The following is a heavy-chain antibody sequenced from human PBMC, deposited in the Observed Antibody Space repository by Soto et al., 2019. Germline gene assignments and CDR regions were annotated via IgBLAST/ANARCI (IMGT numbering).Heavy chain of an antibody. CDR2: TRNNGYSYTK. CDR3: VTAIPTSSGSGFDS. D-gene: IGHD6-13*01. Sequence: EVQLEESGGGVVQPGGSLRLYCAVSGFSFNDHYMDWVRQAPGKGLEWVGRTRNNGYSYTKVYAPSLEGRFTISRDDSRDVLYLQMNGLKTEDTAIYYWVTAIPTSSGSGFDSWGRGTLVNVSS. J-gene: IGHJ4*02. CDR1: GFSFNDHY. V-gene: IGHV3-72*01.